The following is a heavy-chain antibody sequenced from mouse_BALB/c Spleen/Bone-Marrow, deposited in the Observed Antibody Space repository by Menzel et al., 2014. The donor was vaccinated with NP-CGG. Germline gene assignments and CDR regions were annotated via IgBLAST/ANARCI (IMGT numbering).Heavy chain of an antibody. J-gene: IGHJ3*01. V-gene: IGHV4-1*02. Sequence: EVQLVESGGGLVQPGGSLKLSCAASGFDFSGFWMGWVRQAPGKGLEWIGEINPDSSTINYTPSLKDRFITSRDNAKNTLYLQMSKVRSEDTALYYCARLGYYGGFAYWGQGTLVTVSA. D-gene: IGHD2-3*01. CDR2: INPDSSTI. CDR3: ARLGYYGGFAY. CDR1: GFDFSGFW.